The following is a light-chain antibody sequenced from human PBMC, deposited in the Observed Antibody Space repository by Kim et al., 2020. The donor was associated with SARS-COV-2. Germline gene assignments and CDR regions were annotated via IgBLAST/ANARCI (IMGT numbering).Light chain of an antibody. V-gene: IGKV3-20*01. J-gene: IGKJ1*01. CDR2: GAT. CDR3: QQYSSSPAT. CDR1: QSVSSHF. Sequence: SPEERATLSWRTSQSVSSHFLARYQQKPGQAPRLLIYGATSRATGIPDRFSGSGSGTDFTLTITRLEPEDFAVYYCQQYSSSPATFGQGTKVDIK.